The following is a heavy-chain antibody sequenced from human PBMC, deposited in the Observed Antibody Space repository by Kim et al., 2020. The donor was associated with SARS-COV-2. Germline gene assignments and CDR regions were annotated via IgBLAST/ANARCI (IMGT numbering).Heavy chain of an antibody. V-gene: IGHV1-46*01. CDR3: ARADSSSWYEGWFDP. D-gene: IGHD6-13*01. Sequence: KFQGGVTMTRDTSTGTVYMELSSLRSEDTAVYYCARADSSSWYEGWFDPWGQGTLVTVSS. J-gene: IGHJ5*02.